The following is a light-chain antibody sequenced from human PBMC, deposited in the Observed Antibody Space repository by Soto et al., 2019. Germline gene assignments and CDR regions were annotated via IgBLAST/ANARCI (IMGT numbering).Light chain of an antibody. Sequence: DIQMTQSPSTLSGSVGARVTITCRASQTISSWLAWYQQKPGKAPKLLIYKASTLKSGVPSRFSGSGSGTEFTLTISSLQPDDVETYDGQHYNSYSETFGQGTKVDIK. CDR2: KAS. J-gene: IGKJ1*01. V-gene: IGKV1-5*03. CDR3: QHYNSYSET. CDR1: QTISSW.